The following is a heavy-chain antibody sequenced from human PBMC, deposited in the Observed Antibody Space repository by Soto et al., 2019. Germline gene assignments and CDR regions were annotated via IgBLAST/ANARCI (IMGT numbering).Heavy chain of an antibody. J-gene: IGHJ4*02. CDR2: LYYGRRA. Sequence: QVQLQESGPGLVKPSETLSLTCAVSGDSLSSYYCMWIRQPPGKGLESIGYLYYGRRANYNPSLKSRVTLSVDTSTNQCSLTLSSMTAADTAVYYCALRSMAVVPEYWGQGTLVTVSS. V-gene: IGHV4-59*01. D-gene: IGHD3-22*01. CDR3: ALRSMAVVPEY. CDR1: GDSLSSYY.